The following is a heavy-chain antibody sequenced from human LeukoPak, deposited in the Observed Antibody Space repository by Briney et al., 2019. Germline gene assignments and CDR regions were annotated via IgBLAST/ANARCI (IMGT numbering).Heavy chain of an antibody. J-gene: IGHJ4*02. CDR3: GRIDDYSNYYFDY. CDR2: NYYSGST. CDR1: GGSINSYY. D-gene: IGHD4-11*01. V-gene: IGHV4-59*01. Sequence: SETLSLPLPVPGGSINSYYWSWVRPPPGEGLEWIGFNYYSGSTNFNPPLKSRVTISVDTSKNQFSLKLSSVTAADTAVYYCGRIDDYSNYYFDYGGQGTLVTVSS.